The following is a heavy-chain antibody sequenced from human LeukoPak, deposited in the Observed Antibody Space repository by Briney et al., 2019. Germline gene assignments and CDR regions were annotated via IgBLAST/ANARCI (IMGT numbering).Heavy chain of an antibody. J-gene: IGHJ4*02. D-gene: IGHD6-19*01. CDR2: IYYSGST. V-gene: IGHV4-30-4*01. CDR3: ARDVPWRRQWLVLDY. CDR1: GGSISNGDYY. Sequence: PSETLSLTCTVSGGSISNGDYYWSWIRQPPGKGLEWIGYIYYSGSTYYNPSLKSRVTISVDTSKNQFSLKLSSATATDTAVYYCARDVPWRRQWLVLDYWGQGTLVTVSS.